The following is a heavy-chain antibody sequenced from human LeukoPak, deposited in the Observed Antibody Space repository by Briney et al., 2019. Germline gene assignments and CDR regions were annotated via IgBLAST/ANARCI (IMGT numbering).Heavy chain of an antibody. CDR1: GSTFTYW. V-gene: IGHV5-51*01. J-gene: IGHJ4*02. CDR2: IYPGESDT. D-gene: IGHD4-23*01. Sequence: GGSLLISGECSGSTFTYWIAWVRQMPGKGLEGMGVIYPGESDTKYSPSFQGEVTISVDKSISTAYLQWSSLKASDTAMYYCARQDGGGLYYFDYWGQGTLVTVSS. CDR3: ARQDGGGLYYFDY.